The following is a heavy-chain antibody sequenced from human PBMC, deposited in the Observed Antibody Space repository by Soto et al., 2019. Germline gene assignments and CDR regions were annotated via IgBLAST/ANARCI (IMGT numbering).Heavy chain of an antibody. Sequence: SETLSLTCTVSGGSISSGGYYWSWIRQHPGKGLEWIGYIYYGGSTYYNPSLKSRVTISVDTSKNQFSLKLSSVTAADTAVYYCARDLGLAVAGLSVTRYFDYWGQGTLVTFSS. CDR2: IYYGGST. CDR3: ARDLGLAVAGLSVTRYFDY. CDR1: GGSISSGGYY. V-gene: IGHV4-31*03. D-gene: IGHD6-19*01. J-gene: IGHJ4*02.